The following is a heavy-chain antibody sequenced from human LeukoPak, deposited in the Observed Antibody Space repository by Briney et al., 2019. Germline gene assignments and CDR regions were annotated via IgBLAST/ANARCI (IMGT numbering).Heavy chain of an antibody. CDR1: GFLVSSCG. J-gene: IGHJ4*02. CDR2: IWSNGNNK. Sequence: GGSLRLSCAASGFLVSSCGMHWVRQAPGKGLEWVGVIWSNGNNKYYADSVKGRFTISRDNSKNTLYLQMDSLRAEDTAVYYCARETEPLDYGDSTNLDYWGQGTLVTVSS. V-gene: IGHV3-33*01. D-gene: IGHD4/OR15-4a*01. CDR3: ARETEPLDYGDSTNLDY.